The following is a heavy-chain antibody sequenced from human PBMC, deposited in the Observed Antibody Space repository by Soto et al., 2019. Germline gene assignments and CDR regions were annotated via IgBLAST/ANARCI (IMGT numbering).Heavy chain of an antibody. V-gene: IGHV1-8*01. Sequence: GASVKVSCKASGYTFTSYDINWVRQATGQGLEWMGWMNPNSGNTGYAQKFQGRVTMTRNTSISTAYMELRSLRSDDTAVYYCARGRVAGLAEYFQHWGQGTLVTVSS. CDR3: ARGRVAGLAEYFQH. CDR2: MNPNSGNT. D-gene: IGHD6-19*01. CDR1: GYTFTSYD. J-gene: IGHJ1*01.